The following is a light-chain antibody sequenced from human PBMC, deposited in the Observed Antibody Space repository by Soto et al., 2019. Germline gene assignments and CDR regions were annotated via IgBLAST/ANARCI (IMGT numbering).Light chain of an antibody. CDR2: DAV. CDR3: HQDGSSYT. Sequence: EIVLTQSPGTLSLSPGDRATLSCRASQTVSRNYFAWYQQKPGQAPRLLIFDAVSRATGIPARFSGNGSGTDFTLTISLLDPEDFAVYYCHQDGSSYTFGGGTKVEIK. V-gene: IGKV3-20*01. J-gene: IGKJ4*01. CDR1: QTVSRNY.